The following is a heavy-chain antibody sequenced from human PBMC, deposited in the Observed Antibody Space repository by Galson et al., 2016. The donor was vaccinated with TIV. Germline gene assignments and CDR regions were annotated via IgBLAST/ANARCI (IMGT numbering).Heavy chain of an antibody. CDR2: VVPMLGLT. J-gene: IGHJ5*01. CDR3: ARVYPHYGAGSCLDS. V-gene: IGHV1-69*02. Sequence: SVKVSCKASGGTFSSHTITWVRQAAGQGLEWMGRVVPMLGLTDYAQRFQGRVTITADMFASTVYMELSSLTSDDTALYYCARVYPHYGAGSCLDSWGQGTLVTVSS. D-gene: IGHD3-10*01. CDR1: GGTFSSHT.